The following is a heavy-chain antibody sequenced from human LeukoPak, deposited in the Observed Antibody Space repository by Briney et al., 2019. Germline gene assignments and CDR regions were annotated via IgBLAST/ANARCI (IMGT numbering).Heavy chain of an antibody. CDR3: ARDTSPELRYFDWLRNPSDYYYGMDV. Sequence: ASVKVSCKASGYTFTSYDINWVRQATGQGLEWMGWMNPNSGNTGYAQKFQGRVTMTRNTSISTAYMELSSLGSEDTAVYYCARDTSPELRYFDWLRNPSDYYYGMDVWGQGTTVTVSS. CDR1: GYTFTSYD. V-gene: IGHV1-8*01. J-gene: IGHJ6*02. CDR2: MNPNSGNT. D-gene: IGHD3-9*01.